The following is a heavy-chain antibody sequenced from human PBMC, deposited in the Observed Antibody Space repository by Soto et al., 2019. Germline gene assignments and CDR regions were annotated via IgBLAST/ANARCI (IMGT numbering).Heavy chain of an antibody. J-gene: IGHJ6*02. CDR2: ISYDGSNK. D-gene: IGHD3-22*01. CDR3: AKGGLLPRPNGMDV. V-gene: IGHV3-30-3*01. Sequence: PGGSLRLSCAASGFTFSRYTMHWVRQAPGKGLEWVAVISYDGSNKYYADSVKGRYTISRDNSKNTLYLQMNSLRAEDTAVYYCAKGGLLPRPNGMDVWGQGTTVTVS. CDR1: GFTFSRYT.